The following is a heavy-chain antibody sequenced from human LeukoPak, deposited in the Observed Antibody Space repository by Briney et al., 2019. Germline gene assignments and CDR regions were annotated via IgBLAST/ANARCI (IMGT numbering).Heavy chain of an antibody. V-gene: IGHV4-59*08. CDR3: AGSGSYGPFDP. Sequence: SETLSLTCSISGGSIINYYWNWIRQPPGKGLEWIGYIHYIGITNYNPSLKSRVTISADTPKNQFSLKLTSVTAADTAVYYCAGSGSYGPFDPWGQGTLVTVSS. CDR2: IHYIGIT. D-gene: IGHD3-16*01. CDR1: GGSIINYY. J-gene: IGHJ5*02.